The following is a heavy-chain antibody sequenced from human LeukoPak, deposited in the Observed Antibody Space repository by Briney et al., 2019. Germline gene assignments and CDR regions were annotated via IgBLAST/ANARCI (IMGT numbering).Heavy chain of an antibody. D-gene: IGHD3-22*01. CDR1: GGSFSGYY. J-gene: IGHJ4*02. V-gene: IGHV4-34*01. CDR3: ARGEGYYYDSSGYFIDY. Sequence: SETLSLTCTVYGGSFSGYYWSWIRQPPGKGLEWIGEINHSGSTNYNPSLKSRVTISVDTSKNQFSLRLSSVTAADTAVYYCARGEGYYYDSSGYFIDYWGQGTLVTVSS. CDR2: INHSGST.